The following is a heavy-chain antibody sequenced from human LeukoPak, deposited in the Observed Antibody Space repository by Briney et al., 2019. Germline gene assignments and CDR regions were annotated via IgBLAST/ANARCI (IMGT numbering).Heavy chain of an antibody. D-gene: IGHD1-26*01. J-gene: IGHJ4*02. V-gene: IGHV3-74*01. CDR3: VRGYSGSFLDY. CDR1: LFTLSSYW. Sequence: GGSLRLSCAASLFTLSSYWMHWVREAPGMGLVGVSRINSDGSIASNADSVKGRFTISRDNNKNTLSLQMSSPRAEDTAVYYCVRGYSGSFLDYWGQGTLVTVSS. CDR2: INSDGSIA.